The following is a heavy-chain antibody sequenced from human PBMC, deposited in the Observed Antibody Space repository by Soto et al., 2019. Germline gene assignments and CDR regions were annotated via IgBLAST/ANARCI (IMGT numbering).Heavy chain of an antibody. CDR3: RATLYDRSVGFDY. CDR2: SNHYGST. D-gene: IGHD3-22*01. Sequence: SETLSLTCAVYGGSFSGGYWSWMRQPPGKGLEWIGESNHYGSTNQNPSLKSRGTLSIDTSRNQFSLKLSYVTAADTAVYYCRATLYDRSVGFDYWGQGTLVTVS. J-gene: IGHJ4*02. CDR1: GGSFSGGY. V-gene: IGHV4-34*01.